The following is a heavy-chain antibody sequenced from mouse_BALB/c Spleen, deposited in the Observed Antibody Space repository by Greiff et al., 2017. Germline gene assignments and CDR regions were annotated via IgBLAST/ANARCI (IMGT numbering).Heavy chain of an antibody. D-gene: IGHD3-2*01. Sequence: VKVIESGPGLVAPSQSLSITCTVSGFSLTSYGVHWVRQPPGKGLEWLGVIWAGGSTNYNSALMSRLSISKDNSKSQVFLKMNSLQTDDTAMYYCARDLDSSGYVWFAYWGQGTLVTVSA. J-gene: IGHJ3*01. CDR3: ARDLDSSGYVWFAY. CDR2: IWAGGST. V-gene: IGHV2-9*02. CDR1: GFSLTSYG.